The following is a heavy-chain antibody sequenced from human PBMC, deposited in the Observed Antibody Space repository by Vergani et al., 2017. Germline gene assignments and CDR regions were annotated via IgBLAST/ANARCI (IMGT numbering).Heavy chain of an antibody. CDR2: TYYSGTT. CDR3: ARDRSGYYDVDY. D-gene: IGHD3-3*01. Sequence: QVQLQESGPGLLKPSQTLSLTCTVSGDSIISGGHYWTWIRQYPGKGLGWIGYTYYSGTTYYNPSLKSRVSISVDTSENEFSLKLRSVTAADTAVYFCARDRSGYYDVDYWGQGTMVTVSS. J-gene: IGHJ3*01. CDR1: GDSIISGGHY. V-gene: IGHV4-31*03.